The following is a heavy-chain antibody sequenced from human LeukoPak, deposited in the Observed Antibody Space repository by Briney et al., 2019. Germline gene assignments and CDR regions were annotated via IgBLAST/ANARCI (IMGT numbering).Heavy chain of an antibody. CDR2: INHSGST. J-gene: IGHJ4*02. Sequence: PSETLSLTCTVSGYSISSGYYWSGIRQPPGKGLEWIGEINHSGSTNYNPSLKSRVTISVDTSKNQFSLKLSSVTAADTAVYYCASVLWFGELIIDYWGQGTLVTVSS. D-gene: IGHD3-10*01. CDR3: ASVLWFGELIIDY. V-gene: IGHV4-38-2*02. CDR1: GYSISSGYY.